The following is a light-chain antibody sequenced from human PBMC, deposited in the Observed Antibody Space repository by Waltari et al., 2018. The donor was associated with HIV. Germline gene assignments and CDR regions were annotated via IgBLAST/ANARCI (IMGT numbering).Light chain of an antibody. CDR3: QQYGTSPPFT. CDR1: QSVNSNY. Sequence: EIVLTQSPGTLSLSPGERATLSCRASQSVNSNYFAWYQQKPGQAPRLLIYGASSRATGIPDRLSGSGSGTDFTLTISRLEPEDFAVYFCQQYGTSPPFTFGPGTKVDI. V-gene: IGKV3-20*01. CDR2: GAS. J-gene: IGKJ3*01.